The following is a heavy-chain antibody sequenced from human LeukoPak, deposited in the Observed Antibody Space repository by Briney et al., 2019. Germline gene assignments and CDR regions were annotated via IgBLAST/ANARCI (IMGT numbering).Heavy chain of an antibody. Sequence: GESLKISCKGSGYSFTNYWIAWVRQMPGKGLEWMGIIYPGDSDTRYSPSFQGQVTISADKSISTAYLQWSSLKASDTAMYYCARHYYYGSGSYYLFAYWGQGTLVTVSS. D-gene: IGHD3-10*01. V-gene: IGHV5-51*01. CDR3: ARHYYYGSGSYYLFAY. J-gene: IGHJ4*02. CDR2: IYPGDSDT. CDR1: GYSFTNYW.